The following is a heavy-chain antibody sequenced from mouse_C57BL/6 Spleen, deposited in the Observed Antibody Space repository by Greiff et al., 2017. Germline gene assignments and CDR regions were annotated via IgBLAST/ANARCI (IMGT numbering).Heavy chain of an antibody. D-gene: IGHD2-4*01. V-gene: IGHV2-3*01. CDR1: GFSLTSYG. J-gene: IGHJ3*01. Sequence: QVQLQQSGPGLVAPSQSLSITCTVSGFSLTSYGVSWVRQPPGKGLEWLGVIWGDGSTNYHSALISRLSISKDNSKSQVFLKLNSRQTDDTATYYCAAQIYYDYDVWFAYWGQGTLVTVSA. CDR2: IWGDGST. CDR3: AAQIYYDYDVWFAY.